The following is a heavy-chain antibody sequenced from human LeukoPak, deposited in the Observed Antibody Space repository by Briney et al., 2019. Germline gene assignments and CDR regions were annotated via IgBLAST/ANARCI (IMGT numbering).Heavy chain of an antibody. J-gene: IGHJ6*03. D-gene: IGHD1-26*01. V-gene: IGHV4-39*07. CDR2: IYYSGST. Sequence: SETLSLTCTVSGGSISSSSYYWGWIRQPPGKGLEWIGSIYYSGSTYYNPSLKSRVTISVDTSKNQFSLKLSSVTAADTAVYYCARVVSGSYYSYYYYYMDVWGKGTTVTISS. CDR3: ARVVSGSYYSYYYYYMDV. CDR1: GGSISSSSYY.